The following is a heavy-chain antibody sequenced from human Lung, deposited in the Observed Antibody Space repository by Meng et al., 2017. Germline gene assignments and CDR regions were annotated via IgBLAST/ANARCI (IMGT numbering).Heavy chain of an antibody. D-gene: IGHD4-11*01. CDR1: VASFMYSS. CDR2: INHSGST. V-gene: IGHV4-34*01. Sequence: FMRSRTCSLTSFFSVASFMYSSRSWIRQPPVKGLEWIAEINHSGSTNYNPSLESRATISVDTSQNNLSLKLSSLTAADSAVYYCARGPTTMAHDFDYWGQGTLVTVSS. J-gene: IGHJ4*02. CDR3: ARGPTTMAHDFDY.